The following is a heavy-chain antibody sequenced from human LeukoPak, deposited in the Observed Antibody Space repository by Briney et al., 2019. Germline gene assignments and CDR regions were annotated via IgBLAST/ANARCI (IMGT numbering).Heavy chain of an antibody. Sequence: PGGSLRLSCAASGFTFSTYWMHWVRQVPGKGLVWVSRINSDESSTSYADSVKGRFTISRDNAKNSLYLQMNSLRAEDTAVYYCAELGITMIGGVWGKGTTVTISS. J-gene: IGHJ6*04. CDR3: AELGITMIGGV. D-gene: IGHD3-10*02. V-gene: IGHV3-74*01. CDR2: INSDESST. CDR1: GFTFSTYW.